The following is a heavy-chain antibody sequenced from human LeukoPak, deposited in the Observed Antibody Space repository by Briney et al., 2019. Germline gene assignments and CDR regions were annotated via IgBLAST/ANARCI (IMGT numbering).Heavy chain of an antibody. D-gene: IGHD6-19*01. CDR1: GFTFSSYW. Sequence: SGGSLRLSCAASGFTFSSYWVTWVRQAPGKGLEWVANIKQDGSEKYYVDSVKGRFTISRDNAKNSLYLQMNSLRAEDTAVYYCARDLLGQWPTVFDYWGQGTLVTVSS. J-gene: IGHJ4*02. CDR3: ARDLLGQWPTVFDY. CDR2: IKQDGSEK. V-gene: IGHV3-7*01.